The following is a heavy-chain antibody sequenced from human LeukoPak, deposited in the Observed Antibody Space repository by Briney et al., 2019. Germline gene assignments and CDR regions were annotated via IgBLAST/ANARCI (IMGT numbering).Heavy chain of an antibody. CDR2: INPNSGDT. CDR1: GYTFTGYY. D-gene: IGHD2-2*01. V-gene: IGHV1-2*02. J-gene: IGHJ4*02. Sequence: VASVKVSCKASGYTFTGYYMHWVRQAPGQGLEWMGWINPNSGDTNYAQKFQGRVTMTRDTSISTAYMELSRLRSDDTAVYYCARDLNAWYQLLFYWGQGTLVTVSS. CDR3: ARDLNAWYQLLFY.